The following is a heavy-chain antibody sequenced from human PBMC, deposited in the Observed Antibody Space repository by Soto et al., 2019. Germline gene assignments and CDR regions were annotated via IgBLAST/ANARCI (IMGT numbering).Heavy chain of an antibody. Sequence: QVQLVQSGAEVKKPGASVKVSCKASGYTFTNAGFSWVRQAPGQGLEWLGWINTDNGNTNYAQHLQGRVTLTTDTSTSTAYMDLRSLRSDDTAVYYCARDQGITTFGVYSMYYYGMDVWGPGTTVTVSS. CDR1: GYTFTNAG. CDR2: INTDNGNT. CDR3: ARDQGITTFGVYSMYYYGMDV. V-gene: IGHV1-18*01. D-gene: IGHD3-3*01. J-gene: IGHJ6*02.